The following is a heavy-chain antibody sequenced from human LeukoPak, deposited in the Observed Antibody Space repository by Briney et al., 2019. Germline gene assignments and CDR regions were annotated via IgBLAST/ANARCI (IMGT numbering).Heavy chain of an antibody. J-gene: IGHJ4*02. D-gene: IGHD3-3*01. Sequence: SVKGRFTISRDNAQNSLYLQMNSLRGEDTAVYYCARWGRWSAQVRYFDNWGQGTLVTVPS. CDR3: ARWGRWSAQVRYFDN. V-gene: IGHV3-21*01.